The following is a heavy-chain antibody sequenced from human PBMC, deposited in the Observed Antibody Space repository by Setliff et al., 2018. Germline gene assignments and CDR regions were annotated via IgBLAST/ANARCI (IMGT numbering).Heavy chain of an antibody. V-gene: IGHV4-39*07. CDR3: ARDRQYCSSPTCYSSYFYYYGMDV. Sequence: PSETLSLTCTVSDASIGGSGYYWGWIRQPPGKGPEWIGNIHYSGSTHYNPSLKSRVTISVDTSKNQFSLKLTSVTAADAAVYYCARDRQYCSSPTCYSSYFYYYGMDVWGQGTTVTVSS. CDR2: IHYSGST. CDR1: DASIGGSGYY. D-gene: IGHD2-2*02. J-gene: IGHJ6*02.